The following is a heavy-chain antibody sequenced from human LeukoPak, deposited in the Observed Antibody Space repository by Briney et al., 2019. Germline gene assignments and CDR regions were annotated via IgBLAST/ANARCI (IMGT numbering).Heavy chain of an antibody. Sequence: SETLSLTCAVYGGSFSGYYWSWIRQPPGKGLEWIGEINHSGSTNYNPSLKSRVTISVDTSKNQFSLKLSSATAADTAVYYCARGTPLYNWNDIGAFDYWGQGTLVTVS. CDR2: INHSGST. J-gene: IGHJ4*02. CDR1: GGSFSGYY. V-gene: IGHV4-34*01. D-gene: IGHD1-1*01. CDR3: ARGTPLYNWNDIGAFDY.